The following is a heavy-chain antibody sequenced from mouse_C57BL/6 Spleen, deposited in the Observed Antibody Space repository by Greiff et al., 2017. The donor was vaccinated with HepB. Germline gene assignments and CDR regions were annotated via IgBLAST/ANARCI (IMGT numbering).Heavy chain of an antibody. J-gene: IGHJ3*01. Sequence: EVKLMESGGGLVKPGGSLKLSCAASGFTFSSYAMSWVRQTPEKRLEWVATISDGGSYTYYPDNVKGRFTISRDNAKNNLYLQMSHLKSEDTAMYYCARDQGVYYYGSSSSWFAYWGQGTLVTVSA. D-gene: IGHD1-1*01. CDR3: ARDQGVYYYGSSSSWFAY. CDR1: GFTFSSYA. CDR2: ISDGGSYT. V-gene: IGHV5-4*01.